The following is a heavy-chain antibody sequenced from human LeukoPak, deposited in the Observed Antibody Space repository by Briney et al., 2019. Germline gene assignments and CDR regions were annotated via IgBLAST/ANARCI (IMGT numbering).Heavy chain of an antibody. J-gene: IGHJ4*02. CDR2: INPNSGGT. D-gene: IGHD3-22*01. Sequence: GASVKVSCKASGYTFTGYYMHWVRQAPGQGLEWMGWINPNSGGTNYAQKFQGRVTMTRDTSISTAYMELSSLRSEDTAVYYCARASNYYDSSGYWDYWGQGTLVTVSS. V-gene: IGHV1-2*02. CDR1: GYTFTGYY. CDR3: ARASNYYDSSGYWDY.